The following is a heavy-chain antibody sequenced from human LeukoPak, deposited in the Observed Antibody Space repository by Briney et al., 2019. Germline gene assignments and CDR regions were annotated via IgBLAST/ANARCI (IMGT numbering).Heavy chain of an antibody. V-gene: IGHV4-39*01. CDR2: INHSGST. Sequence: PSETLSLTCTVSGGSISSGDYYWSWIRQPPGKGLEWIGEINHSGSTNYNPSLKSRVTISVDTSKNQFSLKLSSVTAADTAVYYCARHYYDSSGYYYAWTFDIWGQGTMVTVSS. CDR1: GGSISSGDYY. CDR3: ARHYYDSSGYYYAWTFDI. J-gene: IGHJ3*02. D-gene: IGHD3-22*01.